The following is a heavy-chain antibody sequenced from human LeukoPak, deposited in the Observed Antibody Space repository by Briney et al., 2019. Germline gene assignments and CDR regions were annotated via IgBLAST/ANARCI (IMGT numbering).Heavy chain of an antibody. V-gene: IGHV1-18*01. CDR1: GYTFTSYG. Sequence: GASVKVSCKASGYTFTSYGISWVRQAPGQGLELMGWISAYNGNTNYAQKLQGRGTMTTDTSTSTAYMELRSLRSDDTAVYYCARNVESYYGSGSYYKDYWGQGTLVTVSS. CDR3: ARNVESYYGSGSYYKDY. J-gene: IGHJ4*02. D-gene: IGHD3-10*01. CDR2: ISAYNGNT.